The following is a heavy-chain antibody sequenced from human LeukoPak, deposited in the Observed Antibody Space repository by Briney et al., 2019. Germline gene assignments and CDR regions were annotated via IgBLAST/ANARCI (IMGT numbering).Heavy chain of an antibody. CDR2: ISGSGGST. Sequence: GGTLRLSCAASGFTFSSYGMSWVRQAPGKGLEWVSAISGSGGSTYYADSVKGRFTISRDNAKNSLYLQMNSLRAEDTAVYYCARESTVTAHTEYFDYWGQGTLVTVSS. V-gene: IGHV3-23*01. CDR3: ARESTVTAHTEYFDY. J-gene: IGHJ4*02. D-gene: IGHD2-21*02. CDR1: GFTFSSYG.